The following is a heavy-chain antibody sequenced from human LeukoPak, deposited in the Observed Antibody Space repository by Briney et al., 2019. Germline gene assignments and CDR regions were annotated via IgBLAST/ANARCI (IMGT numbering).Heavy chain of an antibody. CDR2: MNPNSGNT. CDR3: ARTPNYDAFDI. Sequence: GASVKVSCKASGYTFTSYDINWVRQAPGQGLEWMGWMNPNSGNTDYAQKFQGRVTMTRNTSISTAYMELSSLRSEDTAVYYCARTPNYDAFDIRGQGTMVTVSS. J-gene: IGHJ3*02. CDR1: GYTFTSYD. V-gene: IGHV1-8*01. D-gene: IGHD2-8*01.